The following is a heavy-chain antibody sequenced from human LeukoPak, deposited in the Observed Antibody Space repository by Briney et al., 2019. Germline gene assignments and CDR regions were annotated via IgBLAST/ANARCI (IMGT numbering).Heavy chain of an antibody. Sequence: GGSLRLSCAASGFTFSSYAMSWVRQAPGKGLEWVSAISGSGAGTYYADSVKGRFTISRDNSKNTLYLQMNSLRAEDTAVYYRAKENLPRRIYYFDYWGQGTLVTVSS. CDR1: GFTFSSYA. V-gene: IGHV3-23*01. CDR3: AKENLPRRIYYFDY. D-gene: IGHD3-16*01. J-gene: IGHJ4*02. CDR2: ISGSGAGT.